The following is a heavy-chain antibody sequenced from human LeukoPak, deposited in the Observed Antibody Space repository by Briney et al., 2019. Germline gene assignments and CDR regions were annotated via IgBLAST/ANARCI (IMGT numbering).Heavy chain of an antibody. CDR2: IYYSGST. J-gene: IGHJ5*02. D-gene: IGHD2-2*02. Sequence: SETPSLTCTVSGGSISSSSYYWGWIRQPPGKGLEWIGSIYYSGSTYYNPSLKSRVTISVDTSKNQFSLKLSSVTAADTAVYYCARHEGYCSSTSCYTPKNWFDPWGQGTLVTVSS. CDR3: ARHEGYCSSTSCYTPKNWFDP. V-gene: IGHV4-39*01. CDR1: GGSISSSSYY.